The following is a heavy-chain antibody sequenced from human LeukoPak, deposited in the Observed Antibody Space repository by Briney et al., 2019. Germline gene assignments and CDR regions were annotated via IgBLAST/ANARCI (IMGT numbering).Heavy chain of an antibody. D-gene: IGHD6-13*01. J-gene: IGHJ4*02. Sequence: SVKVSCKASGYTFTSYDINWVRQATGQGLEWMGWMNPNSGNTGYAQKLQGRVTMTTDTSTSTAYMELRSLRSDDTAVYYCARDPRGGSSGGYWGQGTLVTVSS. V-gene: IGHV1-8*01. CDR2: MNPNSGNT. CDR1: GYTFTSYD. CDR3: ARDPRGGSSGGY.